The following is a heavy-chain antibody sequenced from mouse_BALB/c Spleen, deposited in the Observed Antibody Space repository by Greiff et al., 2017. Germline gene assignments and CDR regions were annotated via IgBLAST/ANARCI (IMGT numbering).Heavy chain of an antibody. CDR3: ARGLGAY. Sequence: QVQLQQSGPELVKPGASVKISCKASGYAFSSSWMNWVKQRPGQGLEWIGRIYPGDGDTNYNGKFKGKATLTADKSSSTAYMQLSSLTSVDSAVYYCARGLGAYWGQGTLVTVSA. D-gene: IGHD3-1*01. J-gene: IGHJ3*01. CDR1: GYAFSSSW. CDR2: IYPGDGDT. V-gene: IGHV1-82*01.